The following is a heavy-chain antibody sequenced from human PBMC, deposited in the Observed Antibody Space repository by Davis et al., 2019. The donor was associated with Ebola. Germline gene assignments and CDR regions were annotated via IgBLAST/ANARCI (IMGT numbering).Heavy chain of an antibody. D-gene: IGHD2-15*01. V-gene: IGHV5-10-1*01. CDR2: IDPSDSYT. Sequence: KVSCKGSGYSFTSYWISWVRQMPGKGLEWMGRIDPSDSYTNYSPSFQGHVTISADKSISTAYLQWSSLKASDTAMYYCARLGYCSGGSCYRRGAFDIWGQGTMVTVSS. CDR1: GYSFTSYW. J-gene: IGHJ3*02. CDR3: ARLGYCSGGSCYRRGAFDI.